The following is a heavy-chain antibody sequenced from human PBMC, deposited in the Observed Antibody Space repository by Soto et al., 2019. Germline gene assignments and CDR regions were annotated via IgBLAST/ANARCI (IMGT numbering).Heavy chain of an antibody. CDR3: ARHGGDDFWSGYYLSAFDI. D-gene: IGHD3-3*01. CDR1: GGSISSSSYY. V-gene: IGHV4-39*01. CDR2: IYYSGRT. J-gene: IGHJ3*02. Sequence: QLQLQESGPGLVKPSETLSLTCTVSGGSISSSSYYWGWIRQPPGKGLEWIGSIYYSGRTYYNPSLKSRVTISVDTSKNQFSLKLSSVTAAATAVYYCARHGGDDFWSGYYLSAFDIWGQGTMVTVSS.